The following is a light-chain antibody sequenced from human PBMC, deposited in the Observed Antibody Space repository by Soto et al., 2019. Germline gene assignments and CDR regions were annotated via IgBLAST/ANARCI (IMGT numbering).Light chain of an antibody. CDR2: DTS. CDR3: LLSYRGSYVV. CDR1: TGAVTSGHY. V-gene: IGLV7-46*01. Sequence: QAVVTQEPALTVSPGGTVTLTCGSSTGAVTSGHYPYWFQQKPGQAPRTLIYDTSNKDSWTPARFSGSLLGGKAALTLSGAQPEDEADYYCLLSYRGSYVVFGGGTKLTVL. J-gene: IGLJ2*01.